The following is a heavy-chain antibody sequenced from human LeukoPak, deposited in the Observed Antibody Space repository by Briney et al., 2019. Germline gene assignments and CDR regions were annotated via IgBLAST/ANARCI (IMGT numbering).Heavy chain of an antibody. D-gene: IGHD3-10*01. V-gene: IGHV1-2*02. CDR2: INPNSGDT. CDR3: AKSRFGELLSGFDP. Sequence: GASVKVSCKASGYTFSGYYMHWVRQAPGQGLEWMGWINPNSGDTNYAQNFQGRVTVTRDTSISTAYMELNRLTSDDTAMYYCAKSRFGELLSGFDPWGQGTLVTVSS. J-gene: IGHJ5*02. CDR1: GYTFSGYY.